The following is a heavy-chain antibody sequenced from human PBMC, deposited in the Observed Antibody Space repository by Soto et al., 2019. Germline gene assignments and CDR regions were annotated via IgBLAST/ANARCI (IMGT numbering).Heavy chain of an antibody. J-gene: IGHJ4*02. Sequence: GASVKVSCKASGFNFNNSAVQWVRQARGQGLEWIGWIVVGRSSTHYAPKFRERVTITRDMSTSTAYMELSSLKSEDTAVYYCAEEGAVGAIFDYWGEGTMVTFYS. V-gene: IGHV1-58*01. CDR2: IVVGRSST. CDR3: AEEGAVGAIFDY. D-gene: IGHD1-26*01. CDR1: GFNFNNSA.